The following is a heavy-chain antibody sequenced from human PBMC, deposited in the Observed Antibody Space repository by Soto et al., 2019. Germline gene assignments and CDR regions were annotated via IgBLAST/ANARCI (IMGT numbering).Heavy chain of an antibody. CDR3: AKSGTMAAFDI. CDR1: GFTFDDYA. J-gene: IGHJ3*02. D-gene: IGHD1-7*01. Sequence: EVQLVESGGGLVQPGRSLILSCSASGFTFDDYAMHWVRQAPGKGLVWVSGISWNSGSIGDADSVKCRFTISRDNAKNSLYLQMNSLRAEDTALYYCAKSGTMAAFDIWGQATIVTVSS. CDR2: ISWNSGSI. V-gene: IGHV3-9*01.